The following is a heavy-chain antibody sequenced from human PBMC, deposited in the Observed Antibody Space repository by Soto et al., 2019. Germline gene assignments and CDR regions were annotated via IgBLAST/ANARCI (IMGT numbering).Heavy chain of an antibody. CDR3: ARRSTVMGAFDI. V-gene: IGHV3-30-3*01. J-gene: IGHJ3*02. CDR2: ISYDGSNK. D-gene: IGHD4-17*01. Sequence: QVQLVESGGGVVQPGRSLRLSCVASGFTFSTYPMHWVRQAPGKGLDWVAVISYDGSNKFYADSVKGRFTISRDNSKNTLYLQINSLRGEDTAVYYCARRSTVMGAFDIWGQGTTVTVSS. CDR1: GFTFSTYP.